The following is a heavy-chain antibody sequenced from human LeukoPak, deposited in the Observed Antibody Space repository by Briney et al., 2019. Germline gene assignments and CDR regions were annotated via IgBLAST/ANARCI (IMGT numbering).Heavy chain of an antibody. CDR2: IYSGGST. J-gene: IGHJ4*02. V-gene: IGHV3-53*01. CDR3: AKDREGGL. CDR1: GFPFSSYS. Sequence: PGGSLRLSCAASGFPFSSYSMSWVRQAPGKGLEWVSVIYSGGSTYYADSVKGRFTISRDNSKNTLYLQMNSLRAEDTAMYYCAKDREGGLWGQGTLVTVSS. D-gene: IGHD3-16*01.